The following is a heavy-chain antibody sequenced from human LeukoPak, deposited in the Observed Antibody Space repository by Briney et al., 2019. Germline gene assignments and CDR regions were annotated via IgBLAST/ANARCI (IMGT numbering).Heavy chain of an antibody. CDR2: TYYRSKWSE. Sequence: SQTLSLTCVISGDSVSNNNAAWNWIRQSPSRGLEWLGRTYYRSKWSEDYAMSVKGRITINSDTSKNQYFLHLNSVTPEDTAVYYCASGWALDSWGQGTLVTVSS. CDR1: GDSVSNNNAA. V-gene: IGHV6-1*01. D-gene: IGHD3-16*01. CDR3: ASGWALDS. J-gene: IGHJ5*01.